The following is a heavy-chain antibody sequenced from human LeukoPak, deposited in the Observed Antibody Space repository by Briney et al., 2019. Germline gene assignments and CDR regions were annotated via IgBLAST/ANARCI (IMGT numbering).Heavy chain of an antibody. V-gene: IGHV4-31*03. J-gene: IGHJ2*01. CDR3: ARDWVAAAGTTPDWYFDL. Sequence: SETLSLTCTVSGGSISSGGYYWSWIRQHPGKGLEWIGYIYYSGSTYYNPSLKSRVTISVDTSKNQFSLKLSSVTAADTAVYYCARDWVAAAGTTPDWYFDLWGRGTLVTVSS. CDR1: GGSISSGGYY. CDR2: IYYSGST. D-gene: IGHD6-13*01.